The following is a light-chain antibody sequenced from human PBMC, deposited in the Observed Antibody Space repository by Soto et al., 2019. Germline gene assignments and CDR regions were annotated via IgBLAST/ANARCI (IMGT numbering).Light chain of an antibody. V-gene: IGKV3-11*01. CDR3: QQRGDWPPAIT. CDR1: QSVGSY. Sequence: IVLTQSPATLSLSPGERATLSCRASQSVGSYLAWLQQRPGQAPRLLIYDVSNRATGVPDRFSGSGSGTDFTLTSSSLEPEDFAIYYCQQRGDWPPAITFGQGTRLEIK. J-gene: IGKJ5*01. CDR2: DVS.